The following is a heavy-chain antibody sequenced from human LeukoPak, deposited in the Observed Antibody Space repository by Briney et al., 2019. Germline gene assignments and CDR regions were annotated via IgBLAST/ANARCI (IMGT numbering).Heavy chain of an antibody. CDR3: ARGEGYCSSTSCRNFDY. Sequence: SETLSLTCAVYGGSFSGYYWSWIRQPPGKGLEWIGEINHSGSTNYNPSLKSRVTISVDTSKNQFSLKLSSVTAADTAVYYCARGEGYCSSTSCRNFDYWGQGTLVTVSS. J-gene: IGHJ4*02. CDR1: GGSFSGYY. D-gene: IGHD2-2*01. CDR2: INHSGST. V-gene: IGHV4-34*01.